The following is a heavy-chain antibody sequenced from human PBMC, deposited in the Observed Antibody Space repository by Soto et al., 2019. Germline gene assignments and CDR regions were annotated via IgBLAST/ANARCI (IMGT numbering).Heavy chain of an antibody. CDR2: IYYSGST. CDR1: GGSISSYY. D-gene: IGHD5-12*01. V-gene: IGHV4-59*08. Sequence: SETLSLTCTVSGGSISSYYWSWIRQPPGKGLEWIGYIYYSGSTNYNPSLKSRVTISVDTSKNQFSLKLSSVTAADTAVYYCARLLIQAKTDGYKLYYFDYWGQGTLVTVSS. J-gene: IGHJ4*02. CDR3: ARLLIQAKTDGYKLYYFDY.